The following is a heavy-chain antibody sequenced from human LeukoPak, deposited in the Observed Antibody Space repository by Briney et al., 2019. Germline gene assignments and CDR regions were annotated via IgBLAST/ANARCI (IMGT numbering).Heavy chain of an antibody. J-gene: IGHJ6*02. Sequence: PSETLSLTCTVSGGSISSGDYYWSWIRQPPGKGLEWIGYIYYSGSTYYNPSLKSRVTISVDTSKNQFSLKLSSVTAADTAVYYCARAGLGYYYGMDVWGQGTTVTVSS. CDR3: ARAGLGYYYGMDV. CDR1: GGSISSGDYY. D-gene: IGHD7-27*01. V-gene: IGHV4-30-4*01. CDR2: IYYSGST.